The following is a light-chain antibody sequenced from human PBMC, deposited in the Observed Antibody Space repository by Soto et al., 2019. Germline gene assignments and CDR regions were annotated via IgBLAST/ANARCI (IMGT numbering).Light chain of an antibody. V-gene: IGKV3-15*01. CDR1: QSVGAN. Sequence: EIVMTQSPATLSVSPGERATLSCRASQSVGANLAWYQQKPGQAPRLLIYGASTRAAGISPRFSGGGSGTEFTLTISSLQSEDFGVYYCQQYTYWPRTFGQGTKLGIK. CDR2: GAS. CDR3: QQYTYWPRT. J-gene: IGKJ1*01.